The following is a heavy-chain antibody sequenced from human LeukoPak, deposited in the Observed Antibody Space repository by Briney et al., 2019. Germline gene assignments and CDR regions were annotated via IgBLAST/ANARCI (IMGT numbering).Heavy chain of an antibody. V-gene: IGHV3-23*01. CDR1: GFTFSSYA. CDR2: ISGSGGSR. J-gene: IGHJ4*02. Sequence: GGSLRLSCAASGFTFSSYAMSWVRQAPGKGLEWVSVISGSGGSRKYADSVKGRFTISRDNSKNTLDLQMSSLRVEDTAVYYCAKEVDSSGYYSEYWGQGTLVTVFS. D-gene: IGHD3-22*01. CDR3: AKEVDSSGYYSEY.